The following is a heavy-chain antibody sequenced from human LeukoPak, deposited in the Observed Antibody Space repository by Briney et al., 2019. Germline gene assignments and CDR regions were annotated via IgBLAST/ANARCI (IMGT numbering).Heavy chain of an antibody. J-gene: IGHJ5*02. Sequence: SETLSLTCAVYGGSFSGYYWSWIRQPPGKGLEWIGYIYYSGSAYYNPSLKSRFTISVDTSKNQFSLKVISVTAADTAVYYCARDVIAAAGSFDPWGQGTLVTVSS. V-gene: IGHV4-59*12. D-gene: IGHD6-13*01. CDR2: IYYSGSA. CDR1: GGSFSGYY. CDR3: ARDVIAAAGSFDP.